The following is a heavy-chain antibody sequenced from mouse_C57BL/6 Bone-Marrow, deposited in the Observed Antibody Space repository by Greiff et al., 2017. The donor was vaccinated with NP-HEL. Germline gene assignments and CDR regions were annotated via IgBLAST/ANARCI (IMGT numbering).Heavy chain of an antibody. J-gene: IGHJ4*01. CDR3: AREGGLRRRTYAMDY. CDR2: INYDGSST. Sequence: EVQRVESEGGLVQPGSSMKLSCTASGFTFSDYSMAWVRQVPEKGLEWVANINYDGSSTYYLDSLKSRFIISRDNAKIILYLQMSSLKSEDTATYYCAREGGLRRRTYAMDYWGQGTSVTVSS. V-gene: IGHV5-16*01. D-gene: IGHD2-4*01. CDR1: GFTFSDYS.